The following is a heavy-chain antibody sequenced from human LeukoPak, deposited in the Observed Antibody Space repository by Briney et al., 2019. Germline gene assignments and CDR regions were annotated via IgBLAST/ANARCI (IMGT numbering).Heavy chain of an antibody. CDR3: ARGNPNRNALDL. V-gene: IGHV3-23*01. CDR2: VSGSGGST. D-gene: IGHD1/OR15-1a*01. CDR1: AFTFSSYA. J-gene: IGHJ3*01. Sequence: GGSLRLSCAASAFTFSSYAMSWVRQAPGKGLEWVSGVSGSGGSTYYADSVKGRFTISRDNSKNTLYLQLNSLRGEDTAVYYCARGNPNRNALDLWGQGTMVTISS.